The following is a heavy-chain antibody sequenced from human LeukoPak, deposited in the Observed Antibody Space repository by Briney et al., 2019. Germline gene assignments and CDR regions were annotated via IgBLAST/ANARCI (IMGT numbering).Heavy chain of an antibody. CDR1: GFTFSSYG. CDR3: ARDSHYYFGAFDI. Sequence: GGSLRLSCAASGFTFSSYGMNWVRQAPGKGLEWVSYISSGSSTIYYADSVKGRFTISRDNAKNALYLQMNSLRAEDTAVYYCARDSHYYFGAFDIWGQGTMVTATS. D-gene: IGHD2/OR15-2a*01. J-gene: IGHJ3*02. V-gene: IGHV3-48*04. CDR2: ISSGSSTI.